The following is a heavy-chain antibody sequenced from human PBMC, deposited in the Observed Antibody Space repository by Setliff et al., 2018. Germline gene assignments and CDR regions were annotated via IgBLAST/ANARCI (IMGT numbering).Heavy chain of an antibody. CDR2: IRHDGSNE. D-gene: IGHD3-22*01. J-gene: IGHJ4*02. CDR3: AKDTHYYASSGYYCFDY. Sequence: GGSLRLSCAASGFTSSMYGVHWVRQAPGKGLEWVAYIRHDGSNENYADSVKGRFTISRDNSRNTLFLQMNSLGAEDTGVYYCAKDTHYYASSGYYCFDYWGQGTLVTVSS. V-gene: IGHV3-30*02. CDR1: GFTSSMYG.